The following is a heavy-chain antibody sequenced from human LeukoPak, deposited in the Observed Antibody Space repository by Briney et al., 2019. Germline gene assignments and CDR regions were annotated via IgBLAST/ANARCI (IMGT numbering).Heavy chain of an antibody. J-gene: IGHJ4*02. V-gene: IGHV1-69*13. D-gene: IGHD3-16*01. CDR3: ARDNDSRDPPHFDY. Sequence: ASVKVSCKASGYNFTSYDISWVRQAPGQGLEWMGGIIPIFGTANYAQKFQGRVTITADESTSTAYMELSSLRSEDTAVYYCARDNDSRDPPHFDYWGQGTLVTVSS. CDR1: GYNFTSYD. CDR2: IIPIFGTA.